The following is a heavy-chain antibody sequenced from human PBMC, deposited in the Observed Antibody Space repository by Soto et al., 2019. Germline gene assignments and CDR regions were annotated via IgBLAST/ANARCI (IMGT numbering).Heavy chain of an antibody. CDR3: ARDAPGRAVAGPNWFDP. CDR1: GSPFTGYY. V-gene: IGHV1-2*02. D-gene: IGHD6-19*01. CDR2: INPNSGGT. Sequence: ASVKVSCKASGSPFTGYYMHWVRQAPGQGLEWMGWINPNSGGTNYAQKFQGRVTMTRDTSISTAYMELSRLRSDDTAVYYCARDAPGRAVAGPNWFDPWGQGTLVTVSS. J-gene: IGHJ5*02.